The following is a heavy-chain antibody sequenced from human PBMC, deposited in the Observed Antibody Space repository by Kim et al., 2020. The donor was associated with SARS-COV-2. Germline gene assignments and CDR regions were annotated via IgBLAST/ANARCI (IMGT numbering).Heavy chain of an antibody. V-gene: IGHV1-18*01. CDR3: AWGIQLWLARITEPNNWFDP. Sequence: ASVKVSCKASGYTFTSYVISWVRQAPGQGLEWMGWISAYNGNTNYAQKLQGRVTMTTDTSTSTAYMELRSLRSDDTAVYYCAWGIQLWLARITEPNNWFDPWGQGTLVTVSS. J-gene: IGHJ5*02. D-gene: IGHD5-18*01. CDR1: GYTFTSYV. CDR2: ISAYNGNT.